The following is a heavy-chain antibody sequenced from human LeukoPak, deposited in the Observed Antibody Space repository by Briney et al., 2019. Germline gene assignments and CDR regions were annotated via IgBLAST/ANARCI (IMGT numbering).Heavy chain of an antibody. CDR3: ARDLAYSSGWSPYYFDY. V-gene: IGHV3-66*01. D-gene: IGHD6-19*01. J-gene: IGHJ4*02. CDR2: IYSGGST. CDR1: GFTVSSNY. Sequence: NPGGSLRLSCAASGFTVSSNYMSWVRQAPGKGLEWVSVIYSGGSTYYADSVKGRFTISRDNSKNTLYLQMNSLRAEDTAVYYCARDLAYSSGWSPYYFDYWGQGTLVTVSS.